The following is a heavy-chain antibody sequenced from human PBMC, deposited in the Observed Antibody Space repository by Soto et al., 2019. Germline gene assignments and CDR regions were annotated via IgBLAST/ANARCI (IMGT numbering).Heavy chain of an antibody. V-gene: IGHV3-33*01. Sequence: QVQLVESGGGVVQPGRSLRLSCAASGFAFSGYAMHWVRQAPGKGLEWVAIIWYDGSNTYYADSVKGRFTISRDNSKNMVDLQMNSLRAEDTAVYYCARDLKTRHCDYWGQGTLVTVSS. CDR3: ARDLKTRHCDY. CDR2: IWYDGSNT. D-gene: IGHD4-17*01. CDR1: GFAFSGYA. J-gene: IGHJ4*02.